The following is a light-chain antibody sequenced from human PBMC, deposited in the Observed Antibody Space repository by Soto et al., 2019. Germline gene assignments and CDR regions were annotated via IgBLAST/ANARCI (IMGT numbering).Light chain of an antibody. J-gene: IGKJ5*01. CDR3: QQRSNWPSIT. CDR2: DAS. V-gene: IGKV3-11*01. CDR1: QSVSSY. Sequence: DIVFTQSTATLSFSPGERATLSCRASQSVSSYLAWYQQKPGQAPRLLIYDASNRATGIPARFSGSGSGTDFTLTISSLEPEDFAVYYCQQRSNWPSITFGQGTRLEIK.